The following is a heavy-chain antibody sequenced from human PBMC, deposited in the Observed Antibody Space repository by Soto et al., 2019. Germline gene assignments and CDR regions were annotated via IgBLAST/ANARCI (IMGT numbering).Heavy chain of an antibody. J-gene: IGHJ4*02. Sequence: QVQLVESGGGVVQPGRSLRLSCAASGFTFSSYGMHWVRQAPGKGLEWVAVISYDGSNKYYADSVKGRFTISRDNSKNTLYLQMNSLRAEDKAVYYCAKIGVGSTPASFDYWGQGTLVTVSS. CDR3: AKIGVGSTPASFDY. CDR2: ISYDGSNK. V-gene: IGHV3-30*18. D-gene: IGHD2-15*01. CDR1: GFTFSSYG.